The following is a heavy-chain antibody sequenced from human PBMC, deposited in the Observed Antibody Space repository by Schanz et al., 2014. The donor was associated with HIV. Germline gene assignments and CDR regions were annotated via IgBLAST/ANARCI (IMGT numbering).Heavy chain of an antibody. D-gene: IGHD4-4*01. CDR3: ARGPDYSSASYKFDY. V-gene: IGHV1-18*01. J-gene: IGHJ4*02. Sequence: QVQLVQSGAEVKKPGSSVKVSCKASGGTFSIYAISWVRQAPGQGLEWMGWISAYNGKTNYARKVQGRVTMTTDTSTTTAYMELRSLRSDDTAVYFCARGPDYSSASYKFDYWGQGTPVSVYS. CDR1: GGTFSIYA. CDR2: ISAYNGKT.